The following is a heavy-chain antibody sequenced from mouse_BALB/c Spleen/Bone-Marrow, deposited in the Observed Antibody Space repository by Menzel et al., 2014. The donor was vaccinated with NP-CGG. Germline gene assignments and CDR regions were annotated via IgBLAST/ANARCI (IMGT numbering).Heavy chain of an antibody. CDR3: VCGNYYLAY. V-gene: IGHV1-7*01. J-gene: IGHJ3*01. D-gene: IGHD2-1*01. Sequence: VQRVESGAELAKPGASVKMSCKASGYTFTRYWMHWVKRRPGQGLEWIGYINPSTGYTEYNQKFKDKATLTADKSSSTAYMQLSSLTSEDSAVYYCVCGNYYLAYWGQGTLVTVSA. CDR1: GYTFTRYW. CDR2: INPSTGYT.